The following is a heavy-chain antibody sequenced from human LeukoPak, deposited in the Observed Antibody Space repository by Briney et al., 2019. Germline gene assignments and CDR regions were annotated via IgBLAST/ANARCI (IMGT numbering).Heavy chain of an antibody. D-gene: IGHD3-10*01. J-gene: IGHJ4*02. Sequence: PGGSLRLSCAASGFTFSSYAMSWVRQAPGKGLEWVSAISGSGGSTYYADSVKGRFTISRDNSKNTLYLQMNSLRAEDTAVYYCAMRRRLAGDYSDYWGQGTLVTVSS. CDR3: AMRRRLAGDYSDY. CDR1: GFTFSSYA. V-gene: IGHV3-23*01. CDR2: ISGSGGST.